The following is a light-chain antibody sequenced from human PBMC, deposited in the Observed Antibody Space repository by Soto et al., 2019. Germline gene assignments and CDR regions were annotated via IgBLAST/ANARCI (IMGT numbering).Light chain of an antibody. CDR3: MQALQAPLT. J-gene: IGKJ4*01. CDR1: QSLLHSNGYNY. CDR2: LGS. V-gene: IGKV2-28*01. Sequence: DLVMTQSPLSLPVTPGEPASISCRSSQSLLHSNGYNYLDWYLQKPGQSPQLLIYLGSNRASGVTDRFRGSGSGTDFTLKISRVEAEDVGVYYCMQALQAPLTFGGGTKVEIK.